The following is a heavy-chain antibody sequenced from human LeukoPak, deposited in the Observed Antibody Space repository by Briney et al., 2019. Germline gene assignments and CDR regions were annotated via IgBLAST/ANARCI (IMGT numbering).Heavy chain of an antibody. CDR2: INQDGSGK. V-gene: IGHV3-7*01. D-gene: IGHD3-22*01. Sequence: SGGSLRLSCAVSGFTFSNYWMGWVRQAPGKGLEWVANINQDGSGKYYVDSVKGRFTISRDNAKNSLFLQMNSLRGEDTAVYYCARWRLDTSGYGLDYWGQGTLVIVSS. CDR1: GFTFSNYW. J-gene: IGHJ4*02. CDR3: ARWRLDTSGYGLDY.